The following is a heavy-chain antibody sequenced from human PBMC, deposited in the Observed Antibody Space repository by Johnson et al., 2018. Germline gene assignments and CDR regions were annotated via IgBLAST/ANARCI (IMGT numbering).Heavy chain of an antibody. CDR3: GRGRVEAYYYYYYGMDV. CDR2: INHSGST. Sequence: QVQLQQWGAGLLKPSETLSLTCAVYGGSFSGYYWSWIRQPPGKGLEWMGEINHSGSTNYNPSLKSRVTISVDTSKNQFSLKLSSGTAADPAVYYCGRGRVEAYYYYYYGMDVWGQGTTVTVSS. J-gene: IGHJ6*02. CDR1: GGSFSGYY. V-gene: IGHV4-34*01.